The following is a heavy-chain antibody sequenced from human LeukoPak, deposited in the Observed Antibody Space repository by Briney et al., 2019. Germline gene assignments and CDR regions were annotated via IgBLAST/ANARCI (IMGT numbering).Heavy chain of an antibody. CDR1: GGSISSYS. D-gene: IGHD2-15*01. J-gene: IGHJ4*02. CDR3: ARDGILYTIADY. CDR2: ISYTGST. Sequence: SETLSLTCTVAGGSISSYSWNWIRQPPGKGLEWIGHISYTGSTNYNPSLKSRVTISVDTSKNQFSLKLSSVTAADTAVYYCARDGILYTIADYWGQGTLVTVSS. V-gene: IGHV4-59*12.